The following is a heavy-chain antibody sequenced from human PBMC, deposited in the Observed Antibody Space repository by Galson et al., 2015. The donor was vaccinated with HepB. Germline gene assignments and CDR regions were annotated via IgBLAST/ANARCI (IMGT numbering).Heavy chain of an antibody. CDR2: IAYDGRNK. Sequence: SLRLSCAASGFTFSSYAMHWVRRAPGKGLEWVAVIAYDGRNKYYVDSVKGRFTISRDNAKNTLYLQMNSLRAEDTAVYYCARDTLDTVTGTGYFQHWGQGTLVTVSS. CDR3: ARDTLDTVTGTGYFQH. D-gene: IGHD6-19*01. J-gene: IGHJ1*01. V-gene: IGHV3-30*04. CDR1: GFTFSSYA.